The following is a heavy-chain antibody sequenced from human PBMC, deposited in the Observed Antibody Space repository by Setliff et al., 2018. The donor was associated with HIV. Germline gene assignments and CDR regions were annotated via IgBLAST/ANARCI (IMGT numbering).Heavy chain of an antibody. CDR2: INPNRGDT. CDR1: GYTFTGYF. CDR3: ARVSSFNKIIREAFDI. V-gene: IGHV1-2*06. D-gene: IGHD3-10*01. Sequence: ASVKVSCKASGYTFTGYFIHWVRQAPGQGLEWMGQINPNRGDTKSHHKFADRLIVSRDTSLTTVYMELTSLRSDDTAVYYCARVSSFNKIIREAFDIWGQGTLVTVSS. J-gene: IGHJ3*02.